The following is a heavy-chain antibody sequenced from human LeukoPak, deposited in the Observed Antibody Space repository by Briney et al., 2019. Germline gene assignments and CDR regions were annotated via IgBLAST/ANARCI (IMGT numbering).Heavy chain of an antibody. CDR2: ISGSGGST. CDR1: GFTFSSYA. CDR3: ASRSVDYYDSSGYPFDY. D-gene: IGHD3-22*01. J-gene: IGHJ4*02. Sequence: GGSLRLSCAASGFTFSSYAMSWVRQAPGKGLEWVSAISGSGGSTYYADSVKGRFTISRDNSKNTLYLQMNSLRAEDTAVYYCASRSVDYYDSSGYPFDYWGQGTLVTVSS. V-gene: IGHV3-23*01.